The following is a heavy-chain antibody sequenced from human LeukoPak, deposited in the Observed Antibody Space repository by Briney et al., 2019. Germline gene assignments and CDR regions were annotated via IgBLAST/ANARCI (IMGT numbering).Heavy chain of an antibody. D-gene: IGHD6-6*01. V-gene: IGHV4-39*01. CDR1: GGSISSSSYY. J-gene: IGHJ4*02. CDR3: ARQCYGSSLYYFDY. CDR2: IYYSGST. Sequence: SETLSLTCTVSGGSISSSSYYWGWIRQPPGKGLEWIGSIYYSGSTYYNPSLKSRVTISVDTSKNQFSLKLSSVTAADTAVYYCARQCYGSSLYYFDYWGQGTLVTVSS.